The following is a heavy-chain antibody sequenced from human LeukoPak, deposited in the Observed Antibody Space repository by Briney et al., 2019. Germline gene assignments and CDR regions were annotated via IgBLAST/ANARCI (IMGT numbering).Heavy chain of an antibody. J-gene: IGHJ4*02. V-gene: IGHV4-39*01. CDR3: ARHEWTPQPKYEFDY. Sequence: PSETLSLTCTVSGGSISSSSYYWGWIRQPPGKGLEWIGSIYYSGSTYYNPSLKSRVTISVDTSKNQFSLKLSSVTAADTAVYYCARHEWTPQPKYEFDYWGQGTLVTVSS. CDR2: IYYSGST. D-gene: IGHD3-3*01. CDR1: GGSISSSSYY.